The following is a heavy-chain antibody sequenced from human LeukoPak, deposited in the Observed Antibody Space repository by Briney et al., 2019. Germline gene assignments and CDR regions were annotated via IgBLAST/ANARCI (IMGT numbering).Heavy chain of an antibody. Sequence: SETLSLTCAVYGGSFSGYYWSWIRQPPGKGLEWIGEINHSGNTNYNPSLKSRVTISVDTSKNQFSLKLSSVTAADTAVYYCARGSTYYYGSGSYLANWGQGTLVTVSS. J-gene: IGHJ4*02. CDR2: INHSGNT. V-gene: IGHV4-34*01. CDR3: ARGSTYYYGSGSYLAN. CDR1: GGSFSGYY. D-gene: IGHD3-10*01.